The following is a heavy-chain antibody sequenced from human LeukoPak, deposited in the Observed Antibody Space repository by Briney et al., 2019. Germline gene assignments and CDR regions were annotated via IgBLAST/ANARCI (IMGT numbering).Heavy chain of an antibody. CDR2: ISWNSGRT. D-gene: IGHD4-11*01. J-gene: IGHJ4*02. V-gene: IGHV3-9*01. Sequence: GGSLRLSCAASGFTFSDYYMSWIRQAPGKGLEWVSGISWNSGRTAYADSVKGRFTISRDNVKNSLSLQMNSLTAEDTALYYCEKTMRLQSHYFDSWGQGTLVTVSS. CDR1: GFTFSDYY. CDR3: EKTMRLQSHYFDS.